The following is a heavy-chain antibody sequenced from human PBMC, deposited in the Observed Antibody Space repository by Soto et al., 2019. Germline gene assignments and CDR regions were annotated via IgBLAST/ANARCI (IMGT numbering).Heavy chain of an antibody. D-gene: IGHD6-6*01. CDR1: GFTFDDYA. V-gene: IGHV3-9*01. J-gene: IGHJ3*02. Sequence: GGSLRLSCAASGFTFDDYAMHWVRQAPGKGLEWVSGISWNSGSIGYADSVKGRFTISRDNAKNSLYLQMNSLRAEDTALYYCAKDIGGQLVGPFDIWGQGTMVTVSS. CDR3: AKDIGGQLVGPFDI. CDR2: ISWNSGSI.